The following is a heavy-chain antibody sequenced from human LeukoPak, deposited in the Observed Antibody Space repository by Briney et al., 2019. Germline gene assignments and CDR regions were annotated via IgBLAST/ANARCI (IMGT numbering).Heavy chain of an antibody. CDR1: GFTFSSQW. CDR2: VNQGGTQK. J-gene: IGHJ4*02. D-gene: IGHD5-24*01. V-gene: IGHV3-7*01. Sequence: GGSLRLSCAASGFTFSSQWMSWARQAPGKGLEWVAIVNQGGTQKYYVDSVKGRFTISRDNAENSLYLQMNSLRADDTAVYYCARDERWLPWRYFDYWGQGTLVTVSS. CDR3: ARDERWLPWRYFDY.